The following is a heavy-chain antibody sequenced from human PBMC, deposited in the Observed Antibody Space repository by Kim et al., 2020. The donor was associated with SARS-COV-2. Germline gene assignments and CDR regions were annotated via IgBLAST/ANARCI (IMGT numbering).Heavy chain of an antibody. D-gene: IGHD5-12*01. CDR2: VFYTGAA. Sequence: SETLSLTCSVSGGSISSFYWTWIRQPPGKGLELIGYVFYTGAANYNPSFKSRVTISVDTSRNQFSLNLRSMTAADTAMYYCARGILSLRGNDWPPTFDFWGQGSLVLVSS. CDR3: ARGILSLRGNDWPPTFDF. V-gene: IGHV4-59*13. CDR1: GGSISSFY. J-gene: IGHJ5*01.